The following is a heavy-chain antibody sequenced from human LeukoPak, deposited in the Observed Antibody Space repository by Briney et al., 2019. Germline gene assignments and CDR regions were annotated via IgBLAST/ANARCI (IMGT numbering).Heavy chain of an antibody. Sequence: GGSLRLSCAASGFTFSSYAMHWVRQAPGKGLEWVAVISYDGSNKYYADSVKGRFTISRDNSKNTLYLQVNSLRAEDTAVYYCARDRRGNWNYDGSFDYWGQGTLVTVSS. CDR3: ARDRRGNWNYDGSFDY. V-gene: IGHV3-30-3*01. CDR1: GFTFSSYA. J-gene: IGHJ4*02. D-gene: IGHD1-7*01. CDR2: ISYDGSNK.